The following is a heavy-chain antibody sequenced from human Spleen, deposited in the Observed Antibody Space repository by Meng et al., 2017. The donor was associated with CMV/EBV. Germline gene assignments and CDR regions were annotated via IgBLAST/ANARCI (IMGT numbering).Heavy chain of an antibody. V-gene: IGHV1-69*05. CDR3: ARVGDYYGSSYP. D-gene: IGHD3-10*01. CDR1: GGTFNNYA. J-gene: IGHJ5*02. CDR2: IIPILGTA. Sequence: SVKVSCKASGGTFNNYAISWVRQAPGQGLEWMGGIIPILGTANYAQKFQGRVTITTDESTSTAYMELSSLRSEDTAVYYCARVGDYYGSSYPWGQGTLVTVSS.